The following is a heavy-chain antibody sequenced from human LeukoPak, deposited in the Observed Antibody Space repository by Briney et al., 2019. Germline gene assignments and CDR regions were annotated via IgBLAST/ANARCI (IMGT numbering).Heavy chain of an antibody. CDR3: ARDPDYYDSSGLFDY. V-gene: IGHV3-7*03. CDR2: IKQDGSEK. Sequence: GGSLRLSCAASGFTFSSYWMSWVRQAPGKGLEWVANIKQDGSEKYYVDSVKGRFTISRDNAKNSLYLQMNSLRSEGTAVYYCARDPDYYDSSGLFDYWGQGTLVTVSS. CDR1: GFTFSSYW. D-gene: IGHD3-22*01. J-gene: IGHJ4*02.